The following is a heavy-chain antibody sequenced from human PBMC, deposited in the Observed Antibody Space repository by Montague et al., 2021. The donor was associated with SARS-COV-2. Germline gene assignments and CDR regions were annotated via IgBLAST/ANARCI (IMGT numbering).Heavy chain of an antibody. Sequence: SETLSLTCTVYGVSISSYYWTWIRQPPGKTLEWIGYVNYTGSTNFISSLKSRVTMSLDTSKNQFSLRLSSVTAADTAVYYCAGSDSGGIYAFPIYAMDVWGRGTTVTVSS. D-gene: IGHD5/OR15-5a*01. CDR3: AGSDSGGIYAFPIYAMDV. CDR2: VNYTGST. CDR1: GVSISSYY. V-gene: IGHV4-59*04. J-gene: IGHJ6*02.